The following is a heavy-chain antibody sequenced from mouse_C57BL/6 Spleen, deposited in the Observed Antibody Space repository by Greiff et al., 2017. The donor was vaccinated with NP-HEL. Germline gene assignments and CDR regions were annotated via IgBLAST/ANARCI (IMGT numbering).Heavy chain of an antibody. V-gene: IGHV1-22*01. D-gene: IGHD2-4*01. Sequence: VQLQQSGPELVKPGASVKMSCKASGYTFTDYNMHWVKQSHGKSLEWIGYINPNNGGTSYNQKFKGKASLTVNKSSSTAYMELRSLTSEDSAVYYCARKGDYDYDVPFDYWGQGTTLTVSS. CDR3: ARKGDYDYDVPFDY. CDR1: GYTFTDYN. J-gene: IGHJ2*01. CDR2: INPNNGGT.